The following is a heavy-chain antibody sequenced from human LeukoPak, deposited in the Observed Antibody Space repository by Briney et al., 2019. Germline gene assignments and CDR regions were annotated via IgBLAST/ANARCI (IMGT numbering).Heavy chain of an antibody. CDR2: INHSGST. V-gene: IGHV4-34*01. D-gene: IGHD6-13*01. J-gene: IGHJ4*02. CDR1: GGSFSGYY. CDR3: TRHGGSNWYIQFDY. Sequence: SETLSLTCAVYGGSFSGYYWSWIRQPPGKGLEWIGEINHSGSTKYNPSLKSRVTISGDTSKKYFSLKLSSVTAADTAVYYCTRHGGSNWYIQFDYWGQGTLVTVSS.